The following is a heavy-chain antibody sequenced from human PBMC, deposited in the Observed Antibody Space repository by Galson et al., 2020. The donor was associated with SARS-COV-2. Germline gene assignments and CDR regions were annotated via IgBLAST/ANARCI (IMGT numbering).Heavy chain of an antibody. J-gene: IGHJ6*02. CDR2: IWYDGSNK. CDR1: GFTFSSYG. CDR3: ARGPEQYYDILTGYYPYYYYYGMDV. V-gene: IGHV3-33*01. D-gene: IGHD3-9*01. Sequence: TGGSLRLPCAASGFTFSSYGMHWVRQAPGKGLEWVAVIWYDGSNKYYADSVKGRFTISRDNSKNTLYLQMNSLRAEDTAVYYCARGPEQYYDILTGYYPYYYYYGMDVWGQGTTVIVSS.